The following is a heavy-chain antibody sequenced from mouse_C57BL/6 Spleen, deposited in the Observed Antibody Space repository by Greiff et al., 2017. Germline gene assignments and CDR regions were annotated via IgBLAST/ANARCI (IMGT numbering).Heavy chain of an antibody. CDR2: INYDGSST. J-gene: IGHJ2*01. V-gene: IGHV5-16*01. CDR3: AREDYGRSLSY. Sequence: EVMLVESEGGLVQPGSSMKLSCTASGFTFSDYYMAWVRQVPEKGLEWVANINYDGSSTYYLDSLKSRFILSRDNAKNILYLQMSSLKSEDTATYYCAREDYGRSLSYWGQGTTLTVSS. CDR1: GFTFSDYY. D-gene: IGHD1-1*01.